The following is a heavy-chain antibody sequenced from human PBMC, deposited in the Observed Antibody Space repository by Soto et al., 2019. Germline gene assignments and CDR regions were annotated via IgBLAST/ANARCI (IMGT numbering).Heavy chain of an antibody. V-gene: IGHV1-46*01. D-gene: IGHD3-3*01. CDR3: ARDYNFWSGYPGYGFDY. CDR1: GYTFTSYY. J-gene: IGHJ4*02. CDR2: INPSGGST. Sequence: GSVKVSCKASGYTFTSYYMHWVRQAPGQGLEWMGIINPSGGSTSYAQKFQGRVTMTRDTSTSTVYMELSSLRSEDTAVYYCARDYNFWSGYPGYGFDYWGQGTLVTVSS.